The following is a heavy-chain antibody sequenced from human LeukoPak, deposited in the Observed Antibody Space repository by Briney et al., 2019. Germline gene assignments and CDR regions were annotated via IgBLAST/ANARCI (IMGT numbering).Heavy chain of an antibody. J-gene: IGHJ4*02. V-gene: IGHV1-2*02. CDR1: GYSFTAYY. CDR2: INPNSGGT. D-gene: IGHD3-22*01. CDR3: ARGLSDSSGYYYLFNY. Sequence: ASVKVSCKASGYSFTAYYMHWVRQAPGRGLEWMGWINPNSGGTNYAQKFQGRVTMTRDTSISTAYMELSRLRSDDTAVYYCARGLSDSSGYYYLFNYWGQGTLVTVSS.